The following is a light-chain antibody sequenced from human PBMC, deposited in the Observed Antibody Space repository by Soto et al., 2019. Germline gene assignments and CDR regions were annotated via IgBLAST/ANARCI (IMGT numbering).Light chain of an antibody. CDR2: LNSDGSH. CDR3: QTWCTGIRV. CDR1: SGHSSYA. V-gene: IGLV4-69*01. Sequence: QLVLTQSPSASASLGASVKLTCTLSSGHSSYAIAWHQQQPEKGPRYLMKLNSDGSHSKGDGIPHRFSGSSSGAERYLTISSLQSEDEADYYCQTWCTGIRVFGGGTKLTVL. J-gene: IGLJ2*01.